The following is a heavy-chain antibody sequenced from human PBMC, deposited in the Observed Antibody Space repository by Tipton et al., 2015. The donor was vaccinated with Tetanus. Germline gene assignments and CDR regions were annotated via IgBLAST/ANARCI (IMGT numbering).Heavy chain of an antibody. Sequence: GLVKPSETLSLTCSVSGGSISSYFWSWIRQPPGQGLEWIGLIYYSGSTSYNPSLKSRVTISVDTSKNQLSLKLTSVTAADTAVYYCATMTPVDWYFDLWGRGTLVTASS. CDR1: GGSISSYF. V-gene: IGHV4-59*01. J-gene: IGHJ2*01. CDR2: IYYSGST. CDR3: ATMTPVDWYFDL. D-gene: IGHD4-23*01.